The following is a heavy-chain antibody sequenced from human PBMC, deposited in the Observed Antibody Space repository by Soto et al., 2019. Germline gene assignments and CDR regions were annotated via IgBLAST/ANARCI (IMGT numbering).Heavy chain of an antibody. V-gene: IGHV3-30-3*01. CDR3: ARDRGSTCWDP. Sequence: QVQLVESGGGVVQPGRSLSLSCAASGFTFSTYPIHWVRQAPGKGLEWLAMISYDGSQKYYADSVKGRFTISMDNSKNMVYLEMNSLRDEDTAIYYCARDRGSTCWDPWGQGTLVTVSS. CDR1: GFTFSTYP. CDR2: ISYDGSQK. J-gene: IGHJ5*02. D-gene: IGHD6-19*01.